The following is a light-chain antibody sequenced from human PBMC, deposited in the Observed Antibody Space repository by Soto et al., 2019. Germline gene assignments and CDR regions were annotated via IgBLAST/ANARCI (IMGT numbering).Light chain of an antibody. Sequence: DVQLTQSPSFLSASVGDRVTITCRASQGISSNLAWLQQKPGKAPNLLIYSASTLQGGVPSRFSGSGSGTDFTLTISSLQPEDFATYYCQHLHNYPRTFGQGTKVEIK. J-gene: IGKJ1*01. CDR2: SAS. CDR3: QHLHNYPRT. V-gene: IGKV1-9*01. CDR1: QGISSN.